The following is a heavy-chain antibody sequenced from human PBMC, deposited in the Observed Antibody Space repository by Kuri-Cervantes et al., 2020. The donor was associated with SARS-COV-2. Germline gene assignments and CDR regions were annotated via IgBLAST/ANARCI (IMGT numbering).Heavy chain of an antibody. CDR2: ISAYNGNT. V-gene: IGHV1-18*01. CDR1: GYTFTSYG. J-gene: IGHJ4*02. D-gene: IGHD2-15*01. CDR3: ASLIVVVVAATSPPLP. Sequence: ASVKVSCKASGYTFTSYGISWVRQAPGQGLEWMGWISAYNGNTNYAQKLQGRVTMTTDTSTSTAYMELRSLRSDDTAVYYCASLIVVVVAATSPPLPWGQGTLVTVSS.